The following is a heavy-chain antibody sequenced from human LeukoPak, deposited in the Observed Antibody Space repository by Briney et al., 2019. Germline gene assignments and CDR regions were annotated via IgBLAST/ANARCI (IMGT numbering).Heavy chain of an antibody. V-gene: IGHV1-69*13. CDR2: IIPIFGTA. J-gene: IGHJ1*01. CDR3: ARSPRTAADAEYFQH. D-gene: IGHD1-1*01. CDR1: GGTFSSYA. Sequence: AASVKVSCKASGGTFSSYAISWVRQAPGQGLEWMGGIIPIFGTANYVQKFQGRVTITADESTSTAYMELSSLRSEDTAVYYCARSPRTAADAEYFQHWGQGTLVTVSS.